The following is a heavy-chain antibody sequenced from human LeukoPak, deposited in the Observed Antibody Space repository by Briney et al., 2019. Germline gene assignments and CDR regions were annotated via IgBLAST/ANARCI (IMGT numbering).Heavy chain of an antibody. J-gene: IGHJ3*02. CDR2: INQSGST. V-gene: IGHV4-34*01. CDR3: ARVGYAFDI. CDR1: GGSFSGHY. Sequence: PSETLSLTCAVYGGSFSGHYWSWIRQPPGKGLEWIGEINQSGSTNYNPSLKSRVTMSVDTSKNQFSLKLSSVTAADTAVYYCARVGYAFDIWGQGTIVTVSS.